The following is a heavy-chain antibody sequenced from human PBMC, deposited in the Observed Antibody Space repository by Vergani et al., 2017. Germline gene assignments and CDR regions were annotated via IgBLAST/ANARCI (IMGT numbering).Heavy chain of an antibody. V-gene: IGHV4-34*01. D-gene: IGHD2-2*01. J-gene: IGHJ6*02. Sequence: QVQLQQWGAGLLKPSETLSLTCAVYGGSFSGYYWSWIRQPPGKGLEWIGEINHSGSTNYNPSLKSRVTISVDTSKNQFSLKLSSVTAADTAVYNCARGLYCSSTSCYFAYYYGMDVWGQGTTVTVSS. CDR3: ARGLYCSSTSCYFAYYYGMDV. CDR1: GGSFSGYY. CDR2: INHSGST.